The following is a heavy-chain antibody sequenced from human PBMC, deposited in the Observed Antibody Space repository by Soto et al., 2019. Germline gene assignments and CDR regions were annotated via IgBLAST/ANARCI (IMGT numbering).Heavy chain of an antibody. D-gene: IGHD3-3*01. Sequence: KASETLSLTCAVYGGSFSGYYWSWIRQPPGKGLEWIGEINHSGSTNYNPSLKSRVTISVDTSKNQFSLKLSSVTAADTAVYYCARGRYYDFWSGYYAGAFDYWGQGTLVTVSS. CDR3: ARGRYYDFWSGYYAGAFDY. CDR2: INHSGST. J-gene: IGHJ4*02. CDR1: GGSFSGYY. V-gene: IGHV4-34*01.